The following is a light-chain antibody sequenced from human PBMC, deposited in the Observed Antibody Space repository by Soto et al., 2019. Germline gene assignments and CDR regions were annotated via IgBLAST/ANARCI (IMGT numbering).Light chain of an antibody. CDR3: QQYGGSPRT. CDR1: QSVSSYY. V-gene: IGKV3-20*01. J-gene: IGKJ1*01. Sequence: EIVLTQSPGTLSLSPGERATLSCRASQSVSSYYLAWYQQKPGQAPRLLIYAASSRATGIPDRFSGSGSGTDFTLTISRLEPEDFAVYYCQQYGGSPRTFGQGTKVDIK. CDR2: AAS.